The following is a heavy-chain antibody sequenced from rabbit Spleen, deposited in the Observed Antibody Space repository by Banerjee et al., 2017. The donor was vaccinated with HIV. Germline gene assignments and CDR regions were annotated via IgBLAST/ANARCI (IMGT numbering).Heavy chain of an antibody. D-gene: IGHD1-1*01. J-gene: IGHJ4*01. Sequence: QEQLVESGGGLVQPGGSLKLSCKASGFDFSNYGVSWVRQAPGKGLELIACIYGATGSSAWYANWAKGRFTISKTSSTTVTLQMTSLTVADTATYWCARAANNIGYCAGLWGPGTLVTVS. CDR2: IYGATGSSA. V-gene: IGHV1S45*01. CDR1: GFDFSNYG. CDR3: ARAANNIGYCAGL.